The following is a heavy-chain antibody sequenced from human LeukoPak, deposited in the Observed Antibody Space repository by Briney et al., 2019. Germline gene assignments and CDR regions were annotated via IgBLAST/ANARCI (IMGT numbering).Heavy chain of an antibody. D-gene: IGHD4-17*01. CDR3: ARHRKNYGGYLDAFDI. V-gene: IGHV5-51*01. CDR2: IYPGDSDT. J-gene: IGHJ3*02. Sequence: GESLKISCKGSGYSFTSYWIGWVRQMPGKGLEWMGIIYPGDSDTRYSPSFQGQVTISADKSISTAYLQWSSLKASDTAMYYCARHRKNYGGYLDAFDIWGQGTMVTVSS. CDR1: GYSFTSYW.